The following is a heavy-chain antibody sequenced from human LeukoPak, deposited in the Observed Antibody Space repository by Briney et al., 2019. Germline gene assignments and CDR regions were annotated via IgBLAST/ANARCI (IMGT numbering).Heavy chain of an antibody. D-gene: IGHD3-10*01. CDR3: ARAHRSGSYYNQLPAYYMDV. V-gene: IGHV5-51*01. Sequence: GESLKISCKGSGYSFTSYWIGWVRQMPGKRLEWMGIIYPGDSDTRYSPSFQGQVTISADKSISTAYLQWSSLKASDTAMYYCARAHRSGSYYNQLPAYYMDVWGKGTTVTVSS. CDR2: IYPGDSDT. CDR1: GYSFTSYW. J-gene: IGHJ6*03.